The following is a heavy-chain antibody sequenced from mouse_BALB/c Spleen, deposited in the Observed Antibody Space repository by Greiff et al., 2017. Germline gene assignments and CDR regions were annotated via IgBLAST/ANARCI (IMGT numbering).Heavy chain of an antibody. V-gene: IGHV5-6-4*01. Sequence: EVQVVESGGGLVKPGGSLKLSCAASGFTFSSYTMSWVRQTPEKRLEWVATISSGGSYTYYPDSVKGRFTISRDNAKNTLYLQMSSLKSEDTAMYYCTRGDYRSLYYAMDYWGQGTSVTVSS. J-gene: IGHJ4*01. CDR1: GFTFSSYT. D-gene: IGHD2-14*01. CDR2: ISSGGSYT. CDR3: TRGDYRSLYYAMDY.